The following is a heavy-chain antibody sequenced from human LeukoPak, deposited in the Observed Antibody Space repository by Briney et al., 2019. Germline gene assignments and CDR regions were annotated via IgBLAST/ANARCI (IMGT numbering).Heavy chain of an antibody. CDR2: ITGDGTST. CDR1: GLTFSSYY. Sequence: GGSLRLSCAASGLTFSSYYMHWVRQTAGKGLEWVSRITGDGTSTTYADSVKGRFTMSRDNAKNTLYLQMNSLRAEDTAVYYCAREFGGTYLFDYWGQGTLVTVSS. V-gene: IGHV3-74*01. CDR3: AREFGGTYLFDY. J-gene: IGHJ4*02. D-gene: IGHD1-1*01.